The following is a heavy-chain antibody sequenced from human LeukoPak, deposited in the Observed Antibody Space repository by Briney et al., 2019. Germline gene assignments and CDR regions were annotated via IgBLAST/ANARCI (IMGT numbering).Heavy chain of an antibody. D-gene: IGHD3-22*01. J-gene: IGHJ4*02. CDR3: ARDLKDYYDSSGYPFFDY. Sequence: EASVKVSCKASGYTFTSYGISWVRQAPGQGLEWMGWISAYNGNTNYAQKLQGRVTMTTDTSTSTAYMELRSLRSDDTAVYYCARDLKDYYDSSGYPFFDYWGQGALVTVSS. V-gene: IGHV1-18*01. CDR2: ISAYNGNT. CDR1: GYTFTSYG.